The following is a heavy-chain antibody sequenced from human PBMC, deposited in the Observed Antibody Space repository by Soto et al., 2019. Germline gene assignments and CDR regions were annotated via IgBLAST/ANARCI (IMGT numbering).Heavy chain of an antibody. D-gene: IGHD2-2*01. CDR1: GYTFTGYY. J-gene: IGHJ3*02. Sequence: ASVKVSCKASGYTFTGYYMHWVRQAPGQGLEWMGWINPNSGGTNYAQKFQGWVTMTRDTSISTAYMELSRLRSDDTAVYYCARLGNVRSSTSYATDAFDSWGQGTMVTVSS. CDR2: INPNSGGT. V-gene: IGHV1-2*04. CDR3: ARLGNVRSSTSYATDAFDS.